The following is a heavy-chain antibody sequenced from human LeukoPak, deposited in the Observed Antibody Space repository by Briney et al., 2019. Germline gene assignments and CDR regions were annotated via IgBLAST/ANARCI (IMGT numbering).Heavy chain of an antibody. V-gene: IGHV3-23*01. Sequence: GGSLRLSCAASGFTFSGYAMTWVRQAPGKGLEWVSTISSSGGRTYYAESVKGRFTISRDNSKNILYLQMNSRRAEDTAVYYCAKDKDVVVPRVIEYWSQGSLVTVSS. CDR2: ISSSGGRT. J-gene: IGHJ4*02. CDR3: AKDKDVVVPRVIEY. D-gene: IGHD2-15*01. CDR1: GFTFSGYA.